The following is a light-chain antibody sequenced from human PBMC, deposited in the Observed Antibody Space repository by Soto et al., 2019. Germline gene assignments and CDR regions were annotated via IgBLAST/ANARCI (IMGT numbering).Light chain of an antibody. J-gene: IGLJ3*02. V-gene: IGLV2-14*01. CDR3: SSYTSSSTWV. CDR2: EVS. Sequence: QSALTQPASVSGSPGQSITISCTGTSSDVGGYNYVSWYQHHPGKAPKLMIYEVSNRPSGVSNRFSGSKSVNTASLTISGLQAADEADYYCSSYTSSSTWVFGGGTKLTVL. CDR1: SSDVGGYNY.